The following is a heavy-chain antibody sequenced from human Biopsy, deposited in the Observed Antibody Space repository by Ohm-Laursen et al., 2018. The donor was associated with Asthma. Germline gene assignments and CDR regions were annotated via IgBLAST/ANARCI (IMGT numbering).Heavy chain of an antibody. J-gene: IGHJ6*02. CDR1: GDSFSNYA. CDR3: ARGYSGSDRIVYYYSGLEV. D-gene: IGHD5-12*01. V-gene: IGHV1-69*13. Sequence: SVKVSCNASGDSFSNYAISWMRQAPGQGLEWMGGLIPVLGTPDHAQMFEGRVTITADESTSTAYMELSSLSSEDTAVYYCARGYSGSDRIVYYYSGLEVWGQGTTVTVSS. CDR2: LIPVLGTP.